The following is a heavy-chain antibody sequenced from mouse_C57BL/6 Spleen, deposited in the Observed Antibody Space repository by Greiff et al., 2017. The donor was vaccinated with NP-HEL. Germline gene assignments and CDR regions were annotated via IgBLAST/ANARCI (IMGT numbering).Heavy chain of an antibody. Sequence: EVQLQQSGAELVRPGASVKLSCTASGFNIKDYYMHWVKQRPEQGLEWIGRIDPEDGDTEYAPKFQGKATMTADTSSNTAYLQLSSLTSEDTAVYYCTYYYGSSPWYFDVWGTGTTVTVSS. J-gene: IGHJ1*03. V-gene: IGHV14-1*01. D-gene: IGHD1-1*01. CDR3: TYYYGSSPWYFDV. CDR2: IDPEDGDT. CDR1: GFNIKDYY.